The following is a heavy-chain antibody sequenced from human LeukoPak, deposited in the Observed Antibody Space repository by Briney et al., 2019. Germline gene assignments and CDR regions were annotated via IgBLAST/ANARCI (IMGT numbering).Heavy chain of an antibody. CDR3: AGVSESGWYYFDY. CDR1: GFTFSSYY. CDR2: IKQDGSEK. D-gene: IGHD6-19*01. V-gene: IGHV3-7*04. Sequence: PGGSLRLSCAASGFTFSSYYMSWVRQAPGKGLEWVANIKQDGSEKYYADSVKGRFSISRDNSKNTLYLQMSSLRDEDTAVYYCAGVSESGWYYFDYWGQGTLVTVSS. J-gene: IGHJ4*02.